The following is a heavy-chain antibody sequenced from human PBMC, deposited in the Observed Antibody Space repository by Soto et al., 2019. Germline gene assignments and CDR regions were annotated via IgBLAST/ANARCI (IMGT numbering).Heavy chain of an antibody. CDR3: ASPDCSGGSCLGD. CDR2: IIPIFGTA. J-gene: IGHJ4*02. D-gene: IGHD2-15*01. Sequence: SVKVSCKASGGTFSSYAISWVRQAPGQGLEWMGGIIPIFGTANYAQKFQGRVTITADKSTSTAYMELSSLRSEDTAVYYCASPDCSGGSCLGDSGQGTLSTVSS. V-gene: IGHV1-69*06. CDR1: GGTFSSYA.